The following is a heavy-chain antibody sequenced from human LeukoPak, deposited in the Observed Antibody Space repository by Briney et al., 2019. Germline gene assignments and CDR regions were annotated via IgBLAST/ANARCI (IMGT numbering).Heavy chain of an antibody. V-gene: IGHV4-34*01. Sequence: SETLSLTCAVYGGSFSGYYWSWIRQPPGKGLEWIGEINHSGSTNYNPSLKSRVTISVDTSKNQFSLKLSSVTAADTAVYYCAGVDGVGGSYRLRYWGQGILVTVSS. D-gene: IGHD3-16*02. CDR2: INHSGST. CDR3: AGVDGVGGSYRLRY. CDR1: GGSFSGYY. J-gene: IGHJ4*02.